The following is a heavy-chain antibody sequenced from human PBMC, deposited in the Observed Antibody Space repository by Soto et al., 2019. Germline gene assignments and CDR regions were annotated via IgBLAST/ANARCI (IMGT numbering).Heavy chain of an antibody. CDR1: GGSISSGGYY. D-gene: IGHD2-21*01. V-gene: IGHV4-31*03. J-gene: IGHJ6*02. Sequence: SETLSLTCTVSGGSISSGGYYWSWIRQHPGKGLEWIGYIYYSGSTYYNPSLKSRVTISVDTSKNQFSLKLSSVTGADTAVYYCARKHPMAGGYYYGMDVWGQGTTVTVSS. CDR2: IYYSGST. CDR3: ARKHPMAGGYYYGMDV.